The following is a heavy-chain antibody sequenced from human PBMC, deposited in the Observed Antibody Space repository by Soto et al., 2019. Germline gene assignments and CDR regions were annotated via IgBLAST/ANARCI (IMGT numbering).Heavy chain of an antibody. J-gene: IGHJ4*02. V-gene: IGHV3-11*01. Sequence: GGSLRLSCAASGFTFSDYYMSWIRQAPGKGLEWVSYISSSGSTIYYADSVKGRFTISRDNAKNSLYLQMNSLRAEDTALYYCARVPYSYGLLFYLDYWGQGTLVTVSS. CDR2: ISSSGSTI. D-gene: IGHD5-18*01. CDR3: ARVPYSYGLLFYLDY. CDR1: GFTFSDYY.